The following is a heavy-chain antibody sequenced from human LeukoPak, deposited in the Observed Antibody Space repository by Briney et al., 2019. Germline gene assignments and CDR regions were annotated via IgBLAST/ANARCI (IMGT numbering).Heavy chain of an antibody. J-gene: IGHJ4*02. CDR2: VYYSGST. Sequence: SETLSLTCTVSGGSVSSSSYYWGWIRQPQGKGLEWIGSVYYSGSTYYNPSLKSRVTISVDTSKNQFSLKMSSVTAADTTLFYCARHRGGSSPSVCDSWGQGTLVTVSS. V-gene: IGHV4-39*01. CDR1: GGSVSSSSYY. CDR3: ARHRGGSSPSVCDS. D-gene: IGHD2-15*01.